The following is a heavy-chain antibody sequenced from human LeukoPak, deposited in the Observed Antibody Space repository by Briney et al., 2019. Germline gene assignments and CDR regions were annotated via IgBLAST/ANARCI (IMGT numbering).Heavy chain of an antibody. D-gene: IGHD2/OR15-2a*01. CDR3: ARGGIDIVTVPVSNWFDP. J-gene: IGHJ5*02. CDR2: INPNSGGT. V-gene: IGHV1-2*02. Sequence: GASVKVSCKASGYTFTGYYMHWVRQAPGQGLEWMGWINPNSGGTNYAQKLQGRVTMTTDTSTNTAYMELRSLRSDDTAVYYCARGGIDIVTVPVSNWFDPWGQGTLVTVSS. CDR1: GYTFTGYY.